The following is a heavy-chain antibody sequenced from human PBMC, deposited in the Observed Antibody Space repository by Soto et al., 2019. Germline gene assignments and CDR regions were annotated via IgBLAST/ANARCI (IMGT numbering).Heavy chain of an antibody. J-gene: IGHJ4*02. V-gene: IGHV1-18*04. CDR3: ARGLRSYDFWSGYYPVDY. Sequence: VSCKASGYTFTSYGISWVRQAPGQGLEWMGWISAYNGNTNYAQKLQGRVTMTTDTSTSTAYMELRSLRSDDTAVYYCARGLRSYDFWSGYYPVDYWGQGTLVTVSS. CDR2: ISAYNGNT. CDR1: GYTFTSYG. D-gene: IGHD3-3*01.